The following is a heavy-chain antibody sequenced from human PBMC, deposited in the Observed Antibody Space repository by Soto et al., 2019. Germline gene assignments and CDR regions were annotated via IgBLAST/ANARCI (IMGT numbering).Heavy chain of an antibody. J-gene: IGHJ2*01. V-gene: IGHV4-59*01. CDR3: ARGVGPRYSDL. CDR1: GGSISSYY. Sequence: PSETLSLTCTVSGGSISSYYWSWIRQPPGKGLEWIGYIYHSGSTNYNPSLKSRVTISIDTSKNQFSLKLTSVTAADTAVYYCARGVGPRYSDLWGGGTLVTAPS. CDR2: IYHSGST.